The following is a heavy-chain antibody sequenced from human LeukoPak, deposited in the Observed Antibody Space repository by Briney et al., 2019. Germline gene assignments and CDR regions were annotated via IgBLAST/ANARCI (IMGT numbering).Heavy chain of an antibody. V-gene: IGHV1-2*02. CDR2: INPNSGGT. CDR1: GYTFTGYY. CDR3: ATCSGGSCYPDAFDI. D-gene: IGHD2-15*01. Sequence: ASVKVSCKASGYTFTGYYMHWVRQAPGQGLEWMGWINPNSGGTNYAQKFQGRVTMTRDTSISTAYMEVSRLRSDDTAVYYCATCSGGSCYPDAFDIWGQGTMVTVSS. J-gene: IGHJ3*02.